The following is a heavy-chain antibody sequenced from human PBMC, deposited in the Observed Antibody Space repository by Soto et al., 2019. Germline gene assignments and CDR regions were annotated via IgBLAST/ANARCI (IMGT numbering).Heavy chain of an antibody. V-gene: IGHV1-69*01. CDR2: IIPIFGTA. CDR3: ARAALDDLGELSLPSEAAFAL. CDR1: GGTVSSYA. J-gene: IGHJ6*02. Sequence: GAPVEVGCEASGGTVSSYAISWVREAPGQGPEGMGGIIPIFGTANYAQRFQGRVTSTADESTSTAYMELSSLRSEDTAVYYCARAALDDLGELSLPSEAAFALRDQGTTVPVSS. D-gene: IGHD3-16*02.